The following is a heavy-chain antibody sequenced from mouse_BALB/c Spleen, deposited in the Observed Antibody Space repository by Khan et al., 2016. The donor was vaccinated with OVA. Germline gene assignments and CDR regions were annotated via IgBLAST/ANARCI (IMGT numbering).Heavy chain of an antibody. V-gene: IGHV3-2*02. J-gene: IGHJ2*01. Sequence: EVQLQESGPGLVKPSQSLSLTCTVTGYSITSDYAWNWIRQFPGNKLEWMAYITYSGSTGNNPSLQSRISITRDTSKKLFFLQLNSVTTEDTASYYCARDYGSSYLFFDDWGQGTPLTVS. D-gene: IGHD1-1*01. CDR2: ITYSGST. CDR3: ARDYGSSYLFFDD. CDR1: GYSITSDYA.